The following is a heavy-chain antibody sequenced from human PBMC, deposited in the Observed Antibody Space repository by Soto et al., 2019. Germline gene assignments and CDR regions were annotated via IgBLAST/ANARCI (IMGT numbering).Heavy chain of an antibody. V-gene: IGHV3-53*01. D-gene: IGHD6-19*01. CDR1: GFTVSSNY. J-gene: IGHJ6*02. CDR2: IYSGGST. Sequence: GSLRLSCAVSGFTVSSNYMSWVRQAPGKGLEWVSVIYSGGSTYYSDSVKGRFTISRDNSKNTLYLQMNSLRAEDTAVYYCVRDLVGSGWLYYYGMDVWGQGTTVTVSS. CDR3: VRDLVGSGWLYYYGMDV.